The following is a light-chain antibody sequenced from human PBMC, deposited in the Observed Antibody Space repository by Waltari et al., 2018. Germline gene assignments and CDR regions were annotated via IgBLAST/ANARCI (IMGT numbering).Light chain of an antibody. CDR2: WAS. CDR3: QQYYSSPWA. J-gene: IGKJ1*01. CDR1: QNVLYSSNNRNY. Sequence: DIVMTQSPDSLAVSLGERATINCKSSQNVLYSSNNRNYLAWYQQRPGQPPKRLIYWASTRESGVPDRFSGSGSGTDFTLTISSLQAEDVAVYYCQQYYSSPWAFGQGTKVEI. V-gene: IGKV4-1*01.